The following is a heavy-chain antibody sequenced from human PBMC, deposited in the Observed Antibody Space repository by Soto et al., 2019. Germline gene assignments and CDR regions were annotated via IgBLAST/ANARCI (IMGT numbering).Heavy chain of an antibody. V-gene: IGHV4-39*02. CDR1: GGSIRSSDYY. J-gene: IGHJ4*02. Sequence: QLQLQESGPGLVKPSETLSLTCTVSGGSIRSSDYYWGWIRQPPGKGLEWIGSIYYSGSTYFNPSLKSRVTISVDTSKNQFSLKLTSVTASDTAVYYCPREVRGGLFAYWGQGTLVKVSS. CDR2: IYYSGST. CDR3: PREVRGGLFAY. D-gene: IGHD3-10*01.